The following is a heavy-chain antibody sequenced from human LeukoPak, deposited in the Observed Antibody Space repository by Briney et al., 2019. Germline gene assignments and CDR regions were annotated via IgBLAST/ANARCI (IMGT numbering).Heavy chain of an antibody. CDR2: IIPILGIA. Sequence: SVKVSCKASGGTFSSYAISWVRQAPGQGLEWMGRIIPILGIANYAQRLQGRVTMTTDTSTTTAYMELRSLRSDDTAVYYCARMYSSGWPLECLDVWGQGTMVTVSS. D-gene: IGHD6-19*01. CDR1: GGTFSSYA. V-gene: IGHV1-69*04. J-gene: IGHJ3*01. CDR3: ARMYSSGWPLECLDV.